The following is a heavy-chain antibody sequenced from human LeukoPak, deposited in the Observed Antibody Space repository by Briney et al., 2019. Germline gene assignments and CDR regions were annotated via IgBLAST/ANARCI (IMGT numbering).Heavy chain of an antibody. D-gene: IGHD1-26*01. V-gene: IGHV4-38-2*01. Sequence: SETLSLTCAVSGYSISIGYYWGWIRQPPGKGLEWIGSIYHSGSTYYNPSLKSRVTISVDTSKNQFSLKLSSVTAADTAVYYCARQVGATRFYYFDYWGQGTLVTVSS. CDR2: IYHSGST. J-gene: IGHJ4*02. CDR1: GYSISIGYY. CDR3: ARQVGATRFYYFDY.